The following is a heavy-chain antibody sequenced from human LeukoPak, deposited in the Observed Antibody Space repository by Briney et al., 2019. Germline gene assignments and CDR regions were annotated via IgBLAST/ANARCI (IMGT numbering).Heavy chain of an antibody. V-gene: IGHV3-48*03. D-gene: IGHD3-10*02. CDR2: ISSSGSTI. CDR1: GFTFSSYE. J-gene: IGHJ6*04. CDR3: SELGITMIGGV. Sequence: GGSLRLSCAASGFTFSSYEMDWVRQAPGKGLEWVSYISSSGSTIYYADSVKGRFTISRDNAKNSLYLQMNSLRAEDTAVYYCSELGITMIGGVWGKGTTVTISS.